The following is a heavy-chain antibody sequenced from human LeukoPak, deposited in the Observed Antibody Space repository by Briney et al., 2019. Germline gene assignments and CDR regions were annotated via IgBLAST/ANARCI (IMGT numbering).Heavy chain of an antibody. D-gene: IGHD3-10*01. V-gene: IGHV4-39*01. J-gene: IGHJ5*02. Sequence: PSETLSLTCTVSGGSIRSSYYNWGWIRQPPGKGLEWIGSIYDSGSTYYNPSLKSRVTISVDTSKNQFSLKLNSVTAADTAMYYCARHYGPWGQGTLVTVSS. CDR2: IYDSGST. CDR3: ARHYGP. CDR1: GGSIRSSYYN.